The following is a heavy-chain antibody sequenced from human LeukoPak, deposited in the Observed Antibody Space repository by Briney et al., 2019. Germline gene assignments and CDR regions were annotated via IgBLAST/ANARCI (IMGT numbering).Heavy chain of an antibody. CDR1: GFTFDDYA. Sequence: GGSLRLSCAASGFTFDDYAMHWVRQAPGKGLEWVSGISWNSGSIGYADSVKGRFTISRDNAKNSLYLQMNSLRAEDTALYYCAKDSMVRGVYGYFDLWGRGTLVTVSS. V-gene: IGHV3-9*01. CDR2: ISWNSGSI. CDR3: AKDSMVRGVYGYFDL. J-gene: IGHJ2*01. D-gene: IGHD3-10*01.